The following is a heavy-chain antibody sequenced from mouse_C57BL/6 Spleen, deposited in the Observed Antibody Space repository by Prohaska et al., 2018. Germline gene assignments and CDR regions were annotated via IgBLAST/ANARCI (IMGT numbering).Heavy chain of an antibody. D-gene: IGHD3-3*01. CDR2: INSDGSAR. Sequence: EVQLLETGGGLVQPGGSRGLSCEGSGFTFSGFWMSWVRQTPGKTLEWIGDINSDGSARNYAPSIKDRFTIFRDNDKSTLYLQMSNVRSEETATYFCMRGTGWYFDVWGTGTTVTVSS. CDR3: MRGTGWYFDV. CDR1: GFTFSGFW. V-gene: IGHV11-2*01. J-gene: IGHJ1*03.